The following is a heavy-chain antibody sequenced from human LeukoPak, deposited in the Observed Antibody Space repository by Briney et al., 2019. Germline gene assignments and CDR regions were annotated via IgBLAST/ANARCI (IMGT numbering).Heavy chain of an antibody. CDR3: ARNIGWYFDL. Sequence: GGSLRLSCAASGFTFGRYWMHWVRQAPGEGLVWVSRTDSDGRTTNYADSVKGRFTTSRDDAQNTLYLQMNSLRAEDTAVYYCARNIGWYFDLWGRGTLVTVSS. V-gene: IGHV3-74*01. J-gene: IGHJ2*01. CDR1: GFTFGRYW. CDR2: TDSDGRTT. D-gene: IGHD2/OR15-2a*01.